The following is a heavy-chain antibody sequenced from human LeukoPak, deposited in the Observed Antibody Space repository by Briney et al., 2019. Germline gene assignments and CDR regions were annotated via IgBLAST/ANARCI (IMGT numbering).Heavy chain of an antibody. D-gene: IGHD6-19*01. CDR1: GFAFSVYE. V-gene: IGHV3-48*03. Sequence: GGSLRPSCAASGFAFSVYEMYWVRQAPGKGPEWVSYISSSGGTRYYADSVKGRFTISRDNAKNSLYLQMNSLRAEDTAVYYCATLTVASSFDYWGQGTLVTVSS. J-gene: IGHJ4*02. CDR3: ATLTVASSFDY. CDR2: ISSSGGTR.